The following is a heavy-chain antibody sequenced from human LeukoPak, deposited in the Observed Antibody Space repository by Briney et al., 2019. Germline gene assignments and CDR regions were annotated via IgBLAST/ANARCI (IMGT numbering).Heavy chain of an antibody. J-gene: IGHJ4*02. V-gene: IGHV1-8*01. CDR3: ARGHYGSGNIDY. CDR2: MNPNSGNT. CDR1: GYTFTSYD. Sequence: GASVKVSCKASGYTFTSYDINWVRQATGQGLEWMGWMNPNSGNTGYAQKFQGRVTMTRNTSISTAYMELSSLRSEVTAVYYCARGHYGSGNIDYWGQGTLVTVSS. D-gene: IGHD3-10*01.